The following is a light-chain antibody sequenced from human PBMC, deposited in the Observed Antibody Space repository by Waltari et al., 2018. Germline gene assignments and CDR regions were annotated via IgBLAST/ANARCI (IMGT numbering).Light chain of an antibody. CDR2: AAS. CDR3: QQSYNTPPVT. V-gene: IGKV1-39*01. J-gene: IGKJ1*01. Sequence: DILMTQSPSSLSASVGDRVTITCRASQSISNCLNWYQQKPGKAPNLLIYAASSLETGVPSRFSGSGSGTDFTLTISSLQPDDFGTYYCQQSYNTPPVTFGPATEVAIK. CDR1: QSISNC.